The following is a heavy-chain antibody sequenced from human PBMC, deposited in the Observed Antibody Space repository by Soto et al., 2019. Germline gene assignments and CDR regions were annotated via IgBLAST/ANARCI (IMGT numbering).Heavy chain of an antibody. J-gene: IGHJ6*02. Sequence: ASVNVSCKASGYTFTSYGISWVRQAPGQGLEWMGWISAYNGNTNYAQKLQGRVTMTTDTSTSTAYMELRSLRSDDTAVYYCARDPRYSGYDYYCYYGMDVWGQGTTVTVSS. CDR2: ISAYNGNT. V-gene: IGHV1-18*04. D-gene: IGHD5-12*01. CDR1: GYTFTSYG. CDR3: ARDPRYSGYDYYCYYGMDV.